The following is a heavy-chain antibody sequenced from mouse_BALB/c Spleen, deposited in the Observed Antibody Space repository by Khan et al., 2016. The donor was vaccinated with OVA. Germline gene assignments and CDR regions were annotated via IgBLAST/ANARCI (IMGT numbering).Heavy chain of an antibody. CDR3: ARRGDGYYGAMDY. Sequence: EVQLQESGPGLVKPSQSLSLTCTVTGYSITSDYAWNWIRQFPGNKLEWMGYISYSGSTSYNPSLKSRISITRDTSKNQFFLQLNSVTTEDTATXYGARRGDGYYGAMDYWGQGTSVTVSS. D-gene: IGHD2-3*01. CDR1: GYSITSDYA. V-gene: IGHV3-2*02. J-gene: IGHJ4*01. CDR2: ISYSGST.